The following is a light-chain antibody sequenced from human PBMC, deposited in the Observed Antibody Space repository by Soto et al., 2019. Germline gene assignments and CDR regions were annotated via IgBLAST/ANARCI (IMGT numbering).Light chain of an antibody. V-gene: IGLV2-8*01. Sequence: QSALTQPPSASGSPGQSVTISCTGTSSDVGGYKYVSWYQHHPGKAPKVVIYEVTKRPSGVPDRFSGSQSGNTASLTVSGLQAEDEADYYCCSYAGSSTFVVFGGGTKLTVL. CDR2: EVT. CDR3: CSYAGSSTFVV. J-gene: IGLJ2*01. CDR1: SSDVGGYKY.